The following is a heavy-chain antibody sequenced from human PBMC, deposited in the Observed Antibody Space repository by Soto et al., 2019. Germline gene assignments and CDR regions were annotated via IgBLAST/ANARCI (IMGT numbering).Heavy chain of an antibody. V-gene: IGHV4-39*01. Sequence: QLQLQESGPGLVKPSETLSLTCTVSGGSISSSSYYWGWIRQPPGKGLEWIGSIYYSGSTYYNPSLKSRVAIAVDTSKNQFSQKLSSVTAADTAVYYCARRITMVRGGTIDYWGQGTLVTVSS. J-gene: IGHJ4*02. CDR3: ARRITMVRGGTIDY. D-gene: IGHD3-10*01. CDR2: IYYSGST. CDR1: GGSISSSSYY.